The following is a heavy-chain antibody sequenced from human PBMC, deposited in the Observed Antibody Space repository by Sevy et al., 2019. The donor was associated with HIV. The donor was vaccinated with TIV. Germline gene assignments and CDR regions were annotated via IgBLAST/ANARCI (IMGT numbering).Heavy chain of an antibody. CDR1: AFTFGGHW. CDR3: ARGFSNYQYTIDY. V-gene: IGHV3-74*01. D-gene: IGHD3-10*01. J-gene: IGHJ4*02. Sequence: GGSLRLSCAGSAFTFGGHWMHWVRQAPGKGLVWVSRIKSDGSFTTYADSVKGRFTISRDNAKSTLNLQMSSLRAEDTAVYYCARGFSNYQYTIDYWGQGTLVTVSS. CDR2: IKSDGSFT.